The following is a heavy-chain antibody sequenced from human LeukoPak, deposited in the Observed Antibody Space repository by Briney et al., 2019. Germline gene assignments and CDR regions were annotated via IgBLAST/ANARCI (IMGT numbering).Heavy chain of an antibody. Sequence: GGSLRLSCAASGFTFSSYGMHWVRQAPGKGLEWVAFIRYDGSNKYYADSVKGRFTISRDNSKNTLYLQMNSLRAEDTAVYYCAKDPNYSSGWYRRYYYYYYMDVWGKGTTVTVSS. V-gene: IGHV3-30*02. CDR2: IRYDGSNK. J-gene: IGHJ6*03. CDR3: AKDPNYSSGWYRRYYYYYYMDV. D-gene: IGHD6-19*01. CDR1: GFTFSSYG.